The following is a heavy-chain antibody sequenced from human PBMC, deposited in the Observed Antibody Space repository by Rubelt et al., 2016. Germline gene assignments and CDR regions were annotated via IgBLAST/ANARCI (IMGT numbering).Heavy chain of an antibody. J-gene: IGHJ3*02. CDR2: INDDVSST. Sequence: SSYAMHWVRQVPGKGLVWVSRINDDVSSTTTAYADSVEGRFTISRDYAKNTLYLEMNSLRTEDTAVYYCAKSRGSSSLSAFDIWGEGTMVTVSS. D-gene: IGHD6-13*01. V-gene: IGHV3-74*01. CDR1: SSYA. CDR3: AKSRGSSSLSAFDI.